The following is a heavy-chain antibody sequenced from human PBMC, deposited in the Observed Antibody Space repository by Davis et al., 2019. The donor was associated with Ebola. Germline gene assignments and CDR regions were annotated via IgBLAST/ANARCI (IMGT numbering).Heavy chain of an antibody. CDR1: GGSISSYY. D-gene: IGHD2-8*01. V-gene: IGHV4-59*01. CDR3: VRGRLYLGV. Sequence: MPSETLSLTCTVSGGSISSYYWRWIRQPPGKGLEWIGYIYYSGSTNYDPSLKSRVTTTVDTSKNQFSLKLSSVTAADTAVYYCVRGRLYLGVWGKGTTVTVSS. J-gene: IGHJ6*04. CDR2: IYYSGST.